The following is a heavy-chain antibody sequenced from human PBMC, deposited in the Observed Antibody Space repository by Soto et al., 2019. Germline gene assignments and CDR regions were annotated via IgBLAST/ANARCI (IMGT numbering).Heavy chain of an antibody. J-gene: IGHJ3*02. V-gene: IGHV3-33*01. CDR2: IWYDGSNK. CDR1: GFTFSSYG. D-gene: IGHD6-19*01. Sequence: SLRLSCAASGFTFSSYGMHWVRQAPGKGLEWVAVIWYDGSNKYYADSVKGRFTIPRDNSKNTLYLQMNSLRAEDTAVYYCARDGIVVTYAFDIWGQGTMVTVSS. CDR3: ARDGIVVTYAFDI.